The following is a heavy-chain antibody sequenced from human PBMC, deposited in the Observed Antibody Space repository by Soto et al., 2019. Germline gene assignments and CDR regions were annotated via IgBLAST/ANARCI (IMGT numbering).Heavy chain of an antibody. CDR1: GFTFSSYW. V-gene: IGHV3-7*01. CDR2: IKQDGSEK. J-gene: IGHJ6*02. Sequence: EVQLVESGGGLVQPGGSLRLSCAASGFTFSSYWMSWVRQAPGKGLEWVANIKQDGSEKYYVDSVKGRFTISRDNAKNSLYLQMNSLRAEDTAVYYCARVTGSSGWWRPDYYYYGMDVWGQGTTVTVSS. CDR3: ARVTGSSGWWRPDYYYYGMDV. D-gene: IGHD6-19*01.